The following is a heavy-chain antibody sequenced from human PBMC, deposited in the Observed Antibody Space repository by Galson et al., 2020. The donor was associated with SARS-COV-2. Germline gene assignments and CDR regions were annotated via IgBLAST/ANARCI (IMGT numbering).Heavy chain of an antibody. CDR2: TYHSGNT. J-gene: IGHJ4*02. Sequence: SETLSLTCTVSPYSINNGYYWGWFRQPPGKGLEGSGTTYHSGNTYYNPSLKSRVTISADTSKNQLSLKLSSVTAADTAVYYCAGPMIAFGEVMLTHFDYRGQGTLVTVSS. D-gene: IGHD3-16*01. CDR3: AGPMIAFGEVMLTHFDY. CDR1: PYSINNGYY. V-gene: IGHV4-38-2*02.